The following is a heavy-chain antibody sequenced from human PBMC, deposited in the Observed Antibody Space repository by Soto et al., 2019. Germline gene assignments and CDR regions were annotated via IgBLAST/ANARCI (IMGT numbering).Heavy chain of an antibody. J-gene: IGHJ5*02. CDR3: VRGLWSGYYSNWFDP. D-gene: IGHD3-3*01. CDR2: IYHSGST. V-gene: IGHV4-38-2*01. CDR1: GYSISSGYY. Sequence: SETLSLTCAVSGYSISSGYYWGWIRQPPGKGLEWIGSIYHSGSTYYNPSLKSRVTISVDTSKNQFSLKLSSVTPDDTAVYYCVRGLWSGYYSNWFDPWGQGTLVTVSS.